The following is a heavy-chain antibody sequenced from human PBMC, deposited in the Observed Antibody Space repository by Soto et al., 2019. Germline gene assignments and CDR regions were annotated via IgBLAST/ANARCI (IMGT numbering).Heavy chain of an antibody. Sequence: VSVEVSCKVSGYTLTKLSMHWVRQAPGKGLEWMGGFDPEDGETIYAQKFQGRVTMTEDTSTDTAYMELSSLRSEDTAVYYCATDYLELRGDDYWGQGTLVTVSS. CDR3: ATDYLELRGDDY. D-gene: IGHD1-7*01. CDR2: FDPEDGET. V-gene: IGHV1-24*01. J-gene: IGHJ4*02. CDR1: GYTLTKLS.